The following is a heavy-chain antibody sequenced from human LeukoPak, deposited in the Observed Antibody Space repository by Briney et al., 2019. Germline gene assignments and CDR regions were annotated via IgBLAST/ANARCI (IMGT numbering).Heavy chain of an antibody. Sequence: ASVKVSCKASGYTFTSYGISWVRQAPGQGLEWMGWISVYNGNTNYAQKLQGRVTMTADTSTSTAYMELRSLRSDDTAVYYCARAIAANDLYYYYGMDVWGQGTTVTVSS. CDR3: ARAIAANDLYYYYGMDV. J-gene: IGHJ6*02. CDR1: GYTFTSYG. CDR2: ISVYNGNT. V-gene: IGHV1-18*01. D-gene: IGHD1-1*01.